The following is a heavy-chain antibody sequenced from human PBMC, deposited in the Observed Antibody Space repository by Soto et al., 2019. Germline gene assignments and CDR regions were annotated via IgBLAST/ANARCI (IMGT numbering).Heavy chain of an antibody. J-gene: IGHJ4*02. Sequence: SETLSLTCTVSGGSLSTYYWSRIRQPPGKGLEWIGYIYDSGSTNYNPSLKSRVTISADTSKNQFSMKLSSVTAADTAVYYCARGRGGYKTGDYWGQGTLVAVSS. V-gene: IGHV4-59*01. CDR1: GGSLSTYY. CDR3: ARGRGGYKTGDY. CDR2: IYDSGST. D-gene: IGHD5-12*01.